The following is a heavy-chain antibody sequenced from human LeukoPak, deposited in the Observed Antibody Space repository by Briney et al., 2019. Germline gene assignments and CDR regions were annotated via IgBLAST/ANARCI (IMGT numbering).Heavy chain of an antibody. D-gene: IGHD6-6*01. CDR3: ARDSAGGSSTFDY. V-gene: IGHV1-2*02. Sequence: ASVKVSCKASGYTFTGYYMHWVRQAPGQGLEWMGWINPNSGGTNYAQKFQGRVTMTRDTSISAAYMELSRLRSDDTAVYYCARDSAGGSSTFDYWGQGTLVTVSS. CDR2: INPNSGGT. CDR1: GYTFTGYY. J-gene: IGHJ4*02.